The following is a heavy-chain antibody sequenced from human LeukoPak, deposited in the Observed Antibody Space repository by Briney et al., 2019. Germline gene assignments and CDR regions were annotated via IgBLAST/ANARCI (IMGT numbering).Heavy chain of an antibody. V-gene: IGHV4-34*01. CDR2: INHSGST. CDR1: GGSFSGYY. D-gene: IGHD3-22*01. J-gene: IGHJ4*02. Sequence: SETLSLTCAVYGGSFSGYYWSWIRQPPGKGLEWIGEINHSGSTNYNPSLKSRVTISVDTSKNQFSLKLSSVTAADTAVYYCARGRMEGPYYYDSSGYYYWGQGTLVTVSS. CDR3: ARGRMEGPYYYDSSGYYY.